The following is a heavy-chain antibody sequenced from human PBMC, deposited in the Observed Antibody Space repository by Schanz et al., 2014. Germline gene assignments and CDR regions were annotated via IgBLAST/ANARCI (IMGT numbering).Heavy chain of an antibody. CDR3: ARDLVGDIVVVPAASLEELEI. D-gene: IGHD2-2*01. Sequence: VQLVESGGGLVKDYFPERISYAVFCLKKNSYGMHWVRQAPGKGLEWVAAIWYDGTNNFYADSVKGRFTVSRDNSKNTLDLQMNSLRAEDTAVYYCARDLVGDIVVVPAASLEELEIWGGGPMVTDYS. J-gene: IGHJ3*02. CDR1: CLKKNSYG. V-gene: IGHV3-33*08. CDR2: IWYDGTNN.